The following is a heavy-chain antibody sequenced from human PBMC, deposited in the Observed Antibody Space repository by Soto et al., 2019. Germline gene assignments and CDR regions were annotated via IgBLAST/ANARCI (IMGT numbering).Heavy chain of an antibody. CDR2: ISFNGTNE. CDR3: ARGQRALITYGPFDP. CDR1: GFTFSHYA. Sequence: GGSLRLSCAASGFTFSHYAMHWVRQAPDKGLEWVSVISFNGTNEFFADSVKGRFTISRDDSKNTLFLHMNSLGAADTAVYYCARGQRALITYGPFDPWDQGTLVTVSS. V-gene: IGHV3-30-3*01. D-gene: IGHD4-17*01. J-gene: IGHJ5*02.